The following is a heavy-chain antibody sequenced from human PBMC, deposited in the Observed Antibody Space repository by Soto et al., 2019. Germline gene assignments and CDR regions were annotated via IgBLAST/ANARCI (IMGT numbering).Heavy chain of an antibody. D-gene: IGHD3-22*01. CDR1: GYTFTSYY. V-gene: IGHV1-46*01. J-gene: IGHJ4*02. CDR3: ARIRQQYYYDSSGYFFDY. Sequence: QVQLVQSGAEVKKPGASVKVSCKASGYTFTSYYMHWVRQAPGQGLECMGIINPSGGSTSYAQKFQGRVTMTRDTSTSTVYMELSSLRSEDTAVYYCARIRQQYYYDSSGYFFDYWGQGTLVTVSS. CDR2: INPSGGST.